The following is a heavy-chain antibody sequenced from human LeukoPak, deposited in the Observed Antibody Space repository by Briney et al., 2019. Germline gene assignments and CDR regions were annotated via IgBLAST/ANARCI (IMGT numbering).Heavy chain of an antibody. CDR1: GGSFSGYY. CDR2: INHSGST. Sequence: SETLSLTCAVYGGSFSGYYWSWIRQPPGKGLEWIGEINHSGSTNYNPSLKSRVTISVDTSKDQFSLKPSSVTAADTAVYYCARTDNYGEQDYWGQGTLVTVSS. CDR3: ARTDNYGEQDY. V-gene: IGHV4-34*01. D-gene: IGHD4-17*01. J-gene: IGHJ4*02.